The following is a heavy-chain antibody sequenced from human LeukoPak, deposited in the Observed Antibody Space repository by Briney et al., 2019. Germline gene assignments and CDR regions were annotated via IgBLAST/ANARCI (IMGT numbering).Heavy chain of an antibody. Sequence: PGGSLRLSXAASGFTFSDYYMSWIRQAQGQGLGLGWYISSSGSTIYYADSVKGRFTISRDNAKNSLYLQMSSLRAEDTAVYYCARARDGYIYFDYWGQGTLVTVSS. V-gene: IGHV3-11*04. CDR1: GFTFSDYY. J-gene: IGHJ4*02. CDR2: ISSSGSTI. D-gene: IGHD5-24*01. CDR3: ARARDGYIYFDY.